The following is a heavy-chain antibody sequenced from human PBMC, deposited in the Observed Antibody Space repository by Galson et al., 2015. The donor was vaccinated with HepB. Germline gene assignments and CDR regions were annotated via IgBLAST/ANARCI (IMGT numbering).Heavy chain of an antibody. V-gene: IGHV3-49*04. CDR1: GFTFGDYA. Sequence: SLRLSCAASGFTFGDYAMSWVRQAPGKGLEWVGFIRSKAYGGTTEYAASVKGRFTISRDDSKSIAYLQMNSLKTEDTAVYYCTGGQQLGGFYYYGMDVWGQGTTVTVSS. CDR3: TGGQQLGGFYYYGMDV. CDR2: IRSKAYGGTT. D-gene: IGHD6-13*01. J-gene: IGHJ6*02.